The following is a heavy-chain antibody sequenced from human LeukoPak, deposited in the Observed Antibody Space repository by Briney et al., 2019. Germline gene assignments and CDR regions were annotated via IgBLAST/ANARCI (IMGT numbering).Heavy chain of an antibody. D-gene: IGHD5-24*01. CDR2: IYYSGST. CDR3: ARHLWLQDPFDY. CDR1: GGSISSSSSY. V-gene: IGHV4-39*01. Sequence: SETLSLTCTVSGGSISSSSSYWGWIRQPPGKGLEWVGSIYYSGSTYYNPSLKSRVTISVDTSKNQFSLKLSSMTAADTAVYYCARHLWLQDPFDYWGQGTLVTVSS. J-gene: IGHJ4*02.